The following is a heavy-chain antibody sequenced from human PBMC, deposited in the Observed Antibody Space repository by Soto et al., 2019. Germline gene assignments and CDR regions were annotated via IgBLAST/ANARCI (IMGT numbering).Heavy chain of an antibody. D-gene: IGHD5-12*01. Sequence: SETLSLTCAVHGGSFRNYDWTWIRQPPGEGLEGIGEINQSGSTEYNPALKSRVTMSTDTSKSQFSLRLSSVTAADTAVYYWATALRPAPWGQGTPVTVSS. CDR1: GGSFRNYD. J-gene: IGHJ5*02. V-gene: IGHV4-34*01. CDR2: INQSGST. CDR3: ATALRPAP.